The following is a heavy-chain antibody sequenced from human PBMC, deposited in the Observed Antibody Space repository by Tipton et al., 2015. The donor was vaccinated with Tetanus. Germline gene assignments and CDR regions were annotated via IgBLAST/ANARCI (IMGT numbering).Heavy chain of an antibody. J-gene: IGHJ4*02. CDR2: ISSSSSYT. CDR3: ARRPTDFRDLEYSSPSYFDY. CDR1: GFTFSDYY. D-gene: IGHD6-6*01. V-gene: IGHV3-11*06. Sequence: SLRLSCAASGFTFSDYYMRWIRQAPGKGLEWVSYISSSSSYTNYADSVKGRFTISRDNAKNSLYLQMNSLRAEDTAGDYCARRPTDFRDLEYSSPSYFDYWGQGTLVTGSS.